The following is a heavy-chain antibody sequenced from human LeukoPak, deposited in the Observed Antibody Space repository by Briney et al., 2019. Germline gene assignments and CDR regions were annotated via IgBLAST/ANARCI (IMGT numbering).Heavy chain of an antibody. J-gene: IGHJ4*02. CDR1: GFTFDDYA. D-gene: IGHD2-21*01. Sequence: GGSLRLSCAASGFTFDDYAMHWVRQAPGKGLEWVSGISWNSGSIGYADSVKGRFTISRDNAKNSLYLQMNSLRAEDTAVYYCARVIFRSFDYWGQGTLVTVSS. CDR2: ISWNSGSI. V-gene: IGHV3-9*01. CDR3: ARVIFRSFDY.